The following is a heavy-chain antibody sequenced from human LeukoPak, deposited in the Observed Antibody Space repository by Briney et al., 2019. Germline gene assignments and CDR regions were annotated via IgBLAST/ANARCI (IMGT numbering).Heavy chain of an antibody. V-gene: IGHV3-33*01. Sequence: AGGSLRLSCAASGLTXXXXXXXWVRXAPGXXXXXXXXILDYGNNKXYEDSXXXXFXISXDNSNTTLYLQMNSLRVEXTAVYYCARDGTVTAGPFDPWGQGTLVTVSS. CDR3: ARDGTVTAGPFDP. CDR1: GLTXXXXX. D-gene: IGHD4-11*01. J-gene: IGHJ5*02. CDR2: ILDYGNNK.